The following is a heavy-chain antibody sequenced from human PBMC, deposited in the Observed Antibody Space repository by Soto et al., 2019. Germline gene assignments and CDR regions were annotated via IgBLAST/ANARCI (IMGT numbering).Heavy chain of an antibody. CDR3: ARDGGRDCSGGSCYFNWFDP. CDR2: IIPIFGTA. Sequence: QVQLVQSGAEVKKPGSSVKVSCKASGGTFSSYAISWVRQAPGQGLEWMGGIIPIFGTANYAQKFQGRVPITADESXXTXYXXLSSLRTEDTAVYYCARDGGRDCSGGSCYFNWFDPWGQGTLVTVSS. V-gene: IGHV1-69*12. D-gene: IGHD2-15*01. J-gene: IGHJ5*02. CDR1: GGTFSSYA.